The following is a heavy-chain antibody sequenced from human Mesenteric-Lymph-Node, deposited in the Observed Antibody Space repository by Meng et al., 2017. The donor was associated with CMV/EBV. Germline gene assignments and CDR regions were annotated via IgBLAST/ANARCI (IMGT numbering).Heavy chain of an antibody. D-gene: IGHD3-3*01. J-gene: IGHJ4*02. V-gene: IGHV3-48*03. CDR3: ARDRPLDDSWSGYYRY. Sequence: GGSLRLSCAASGFTFSSYELNCVRQAPGKGLEWVSYISSSGNIMYYADSVKGRLTISRDIAKNLLYLQMNSLRAEDTAVYYCARDRPLDDSWSGYYRYWGQGILVTVSS. CDR1: GFTFSSYE. CDR2: ISSSGNIM.